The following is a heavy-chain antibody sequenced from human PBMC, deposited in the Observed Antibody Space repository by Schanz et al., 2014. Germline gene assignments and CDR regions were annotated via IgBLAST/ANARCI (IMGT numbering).Heavy chain of an antibody. CDR2: IRYDGNNN. Sequence: QVQLVESGGGVVQPGGSLRLSCAASGFTFSSYGMHWVRQAPGKGLEWVSFIRYDGNNNYYADSVKGRFTISRDNSKNTLYLQMNNVRAEDTAVYYCTKFEARSGTNYWGQGTLVTVSS. CDR1: GFTFSSYG. CDR3: TKFEARSGTNY. D-gene: IGHD1-1*01. V-gene: IGHV3-30*02. J-gene: IGHJ4*02.